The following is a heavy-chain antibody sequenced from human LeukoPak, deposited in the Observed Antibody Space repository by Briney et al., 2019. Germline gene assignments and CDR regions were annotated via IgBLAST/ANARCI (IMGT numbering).Heavy chain of an antibody. V-gene: IGHV3-48*01. CDR3: AREEVIDEYYFDY. CDR1: GFTFSSYS. J-gene: IGHJ4*02. CDR2: ISSSSSTI. Sequence: AGGSLRLSCAASGFTFSSYSMNWVRQAPGKGLEWVSYISSSSSTIYYADSVKGRFTISRDNAKNSLYLQMNSLRAEDMAVYYCAREEVIDEYYFDYWGQGTLVTVSS.